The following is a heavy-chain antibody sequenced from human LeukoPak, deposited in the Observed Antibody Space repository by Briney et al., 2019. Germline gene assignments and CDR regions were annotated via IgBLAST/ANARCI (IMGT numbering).Heavy chain of an antibody. V-gene: IGHV3-30-3*01. D-gene: IGHD6-19*01. CDR2: ISYDGSNK. J-gene: IGHJ4*02. Sequence: GGSLRLSCAASGFTFSSYAMHWVRQAPGKGLEWVAVISYDGSNKYYADSVKGRFTISRDNSKNTLYLRMNSLRAEDTAVYYCARVYGIAVAGSFDYWGQGTLVTVSS. CDR3: ARVYGIAVAGSFDY. CDR1: GFTFSSYA.